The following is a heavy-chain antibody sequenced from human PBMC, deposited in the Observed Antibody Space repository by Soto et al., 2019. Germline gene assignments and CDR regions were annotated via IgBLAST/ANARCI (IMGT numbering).Heavy chain of an antibody. CDR2: ISGGGGST. Sequence: PGGSLRLSCAASGFSFSTYAMSWVRQAPGKGLEWVSGISGGGGSTYYIDSVKGRFTISRDTSKNTLSLQMNSLRAEDTAVYYCAKDLGATTDYYFDYWGQGTLVTVSS. J-gene: IGHJ4*02. CDR3: AKDLGATTDYYFDY. CDR1: GFSFSTYA. D-gene: IGHD1-26*01. V-gene: IGHV3-23*01.